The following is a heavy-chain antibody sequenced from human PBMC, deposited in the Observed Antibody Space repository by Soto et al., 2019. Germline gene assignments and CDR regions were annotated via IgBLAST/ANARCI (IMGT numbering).Heavy chain of an antibody. CDR1: GFTFDDYA. D-gene: IGHD6-13*01. CDR2: INWNSGSI. CDR3: VKDESINWYSGHFRH. Sequence: EVQLVESGGGLVQPGRSLRLSCAASGFTFDDYAMHWVRQVPGKGLEWVSGINWNSGSIGYGDSVKGRFAISRDNAKTSLHLQMNSLSAEDTAFYYCVKDESINWYSGHFRHWGQGTLDTVSS. J-gene: IGHJ1*01. V-gene: IGHV3-9*01.